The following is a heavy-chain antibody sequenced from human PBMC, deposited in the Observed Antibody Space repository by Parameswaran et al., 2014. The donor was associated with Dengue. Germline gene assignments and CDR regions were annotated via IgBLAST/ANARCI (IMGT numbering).Heavy chain of an antibody. CDR1: GGSISSGGYY. J-gene: IGHJ4*02. D-gene: IGHD2-15*01. V-gene: IGHV4-31*03. CDR2: IYYSGST. Sequence: ASETLSLTCTVSGGSISSGGYYWSWIRQHPGKGLEWIGYIYYSGSTYYNPSLKSRVTISVDTSKNQFSLKLSSVTAADTAVYYCARFGVVAANFDYWGQGTLVTVSS. CDR3: ARFGVVAANFDY.